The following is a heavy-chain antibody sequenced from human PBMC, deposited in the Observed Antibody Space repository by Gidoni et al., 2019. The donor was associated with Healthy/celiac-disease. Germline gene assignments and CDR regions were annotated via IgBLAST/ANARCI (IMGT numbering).Heavy chain of an antibody. CDR3: ARILEQWLVPY. J-gene: IGHJ4*02. D-gene: IGHD6-19*01. CDR1: GGSISSSSYY. Sequence: QLQLQESGPGLVKPSETLSLTCTVSGGSISSSSYYWGWIRQPPGKGLEWIGSIYYSGSTYYNPSLKSRVTISVDTSKNQFSLKLSSVTAADTAVYYCARILEQWLVPYWGQGTLVTVSS. V-gene: IGHV4-39*01. CDR2: IYYSGST.